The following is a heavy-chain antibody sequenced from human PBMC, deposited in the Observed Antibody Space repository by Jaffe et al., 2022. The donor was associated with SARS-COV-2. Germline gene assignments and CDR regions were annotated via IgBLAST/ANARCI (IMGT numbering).Heavy chain of an antibody. V-gene: IGHV3-7*01. CDR1: GFTFSSYW. Sequence: EVQLVESGGGLVQPGGSLRLSCAASGFTFSSYWMSWVRQAPGKGLEWVANIKQDGSEKYYVDSVKGRFTISRDNAKNSLYLQMNSLRAEDTAVYYCAREARYYDSSGYYYTFLWSLPDHWGQGTLVTVSS. CDR3: AREARYYDSSGYYYTFLWSLPDH. J-gene: IGHJ4*02. D-gene: IGHD3-22*01. CDR2: IKQDGSEK.